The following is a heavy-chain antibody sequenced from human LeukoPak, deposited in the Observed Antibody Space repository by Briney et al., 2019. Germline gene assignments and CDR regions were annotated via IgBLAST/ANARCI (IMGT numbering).Heavy chain of an antibody. CDR3: ARGLVSYPEIPLDY. J-gene: IGHJ4*02. CDR1: GYTFINYG. V-gene: IGHV1-18*01. D-gene: IGHD3-16*02. Sequence: ASVKVSCKASGYTFINYGISWVRQAPGEGLEWMGWISAITGSTNYAQKLQGRVILTTDTSTRTAYMDLRSLRSDDTAVYYCARGLVSYPEIPLDYWGQGTLVTVSS. CDR2: ISAITGST.